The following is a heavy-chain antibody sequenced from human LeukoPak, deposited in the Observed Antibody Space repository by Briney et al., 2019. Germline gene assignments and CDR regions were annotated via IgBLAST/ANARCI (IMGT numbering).Heavy chain of an antibody. Sequence: SETLSLTCAVSGGFISSGGYSWSWIRQPPGKGLEWIGYIYHSGSTYYNPSLKSRVTISVDRSKNQFSLKLSSVTAADTAVYYCARAPMPYDILTGYYIGNWFDPWGQGTLVTVSS. D-gene: IGHD3-9*01. J-gene: IGHJ5*02. CDR2: IYHSGST. CDR1: GGFISSGGYS. CDR3: ARAPMPYDILTGYYIGNWFDP. V-gene: IGHV4-30-2*01.